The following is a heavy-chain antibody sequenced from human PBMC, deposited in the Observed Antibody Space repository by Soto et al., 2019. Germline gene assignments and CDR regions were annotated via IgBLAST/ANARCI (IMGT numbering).Heavy chain of an antibody. V-gene: IGHV1-69*15. J-gene: IGHJ4*02. CDR2: VLPVLGTT. CDR3: ARDRADRGFDY. CDR1: GDRFTSYA. Sequence: QVHLEQSGAEVKKPGSSVKVSCKASGDRFTSYAISWVRQAPGQGLEWVGTVLPVLGTTNYAQKLRGRVTITADESTSTAYIELESLTSEDTAIYYCARDRADRGFDYWGQGTLVTVSS. D-gene: IGHD3-10*01.